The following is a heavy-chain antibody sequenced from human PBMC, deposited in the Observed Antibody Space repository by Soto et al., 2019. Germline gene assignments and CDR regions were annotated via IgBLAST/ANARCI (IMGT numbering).Heavy chain of an antibody. CDR1: GGTFSSYT. CDR3: AGGIGYCSSTSCYYTPYYMDV. J-gene: IGHJ6*03. V-gene: IGHV1-69*02. Sequence: GASVKVSCKASGGTFSSYTISWVRQAPGQGLERMGRIIPILGIANYAQKFQGRVTITADTSTSTAYMELSSLRSEDTAVYYCAGGIGYCSSTSCYYTPYYMDVWDKGTTVTVAS. CDR2: IIPILGIA. D-gene: IGHD2-2*03.